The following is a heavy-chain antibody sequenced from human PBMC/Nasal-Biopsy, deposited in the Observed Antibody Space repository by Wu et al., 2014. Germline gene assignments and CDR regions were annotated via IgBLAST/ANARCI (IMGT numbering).Heavy chain of an antibody. Sequence: CAASGFTFSNFGMHWVRQAPGKGLEWVSYISRTSSHINHADSVKGRFTISRDNAKNTLYLQMNSLRAEDTAVYYCAKMIAASLSSYYYGLDVWGRGTTVTVSS. CDR1: GFTFSNFG. CDR3: AKMIAASLSSYYYGLDV. J-gene: IGHJ6*02. CDR2: ISRTSSHI. V-gene: IGHV3-21*05. D-gene: IGHD6-6*01.